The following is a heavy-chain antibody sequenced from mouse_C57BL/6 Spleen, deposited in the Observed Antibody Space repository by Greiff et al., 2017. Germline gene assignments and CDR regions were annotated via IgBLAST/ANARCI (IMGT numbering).Heavy chain of an antibody. V-gene: IGHV2-2*01. CDR1: GFSLTSYG. J-gene: IGHJ3*01. CDR2: IWSGGST. CDR3: ARKGYGSRSWFAY. D-gene: IGHD1-1*01. Sequence: QVHVKQSGPGLVQPSQSLSITCTVSGFSLTSYGVHWVRQSPGKGLEWLGVIWSGGSTDYNAAFISRLSISKDNSKSQVFFKMNSLQADDTAIYYCARKGYGSRSWFAYWGQGTLVTVSA.